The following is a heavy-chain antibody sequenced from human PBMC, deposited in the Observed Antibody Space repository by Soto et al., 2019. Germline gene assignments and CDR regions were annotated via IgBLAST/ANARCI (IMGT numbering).Heavy chain of an antibody. CDR2: LYWDDDK. CDR1: GFSLNTSGVG. Sequence: QITLTESGPTLVKPTQTLTLTCTFSGFSLNTSGVGVGWIRQPPGKALEWLALLYWDDDKRYTPSVKRRLTITKDTSKNQVLLTMTSMAPVDTATYFCAHSYDYVWGTYRSADAFDIWGQGTMVTVSS. J-gene: IGHJ3*02. V-gene: IGHV2-5*02. D-gene: IGHD3-16*02. CDR3: AHSYDYVWGTYRSADAFDI.